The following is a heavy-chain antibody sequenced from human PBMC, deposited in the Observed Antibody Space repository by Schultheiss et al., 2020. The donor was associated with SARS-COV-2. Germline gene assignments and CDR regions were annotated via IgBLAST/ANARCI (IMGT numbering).Heavy chain of an antibody. CDR2: MNIDGSII. CDR1: GFTFSSYW. Sequence: GESLKISCAASGFTFSSYWMHWVRQAPGKGLVWVSRMNIDGSIITYADSVKGRFTISRDNVRNTLYLQMNSLRAEDTAVYYCARDPYYDSSGYLSFDFWGHGTLVTVSS. J-gene: IGHJ4*01. CDR3: ARDPYYDSSGYLSFDF. V-gene: IGHV3-74*01. D-gene: IGHD3-22*01.